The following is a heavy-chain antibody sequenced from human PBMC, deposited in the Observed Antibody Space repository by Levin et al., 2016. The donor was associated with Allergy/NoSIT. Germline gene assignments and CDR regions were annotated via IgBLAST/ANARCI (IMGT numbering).Heavy chain of an antibody. CDR2: MNPNSGNT. V-gene: IGHV1-8*01. Sequence: WVRQAPGQGLEWMGWMNPNSGNTGYAQKFQGRVTMTRNTSISTAYMELNSLRSEDTAVYYCARGASYYGMDVWGQGTTVTVSS. CDR3: ARGASYYGMDV. D-gene: IGHD5-12*01. J-gene: IGHJ6*02.